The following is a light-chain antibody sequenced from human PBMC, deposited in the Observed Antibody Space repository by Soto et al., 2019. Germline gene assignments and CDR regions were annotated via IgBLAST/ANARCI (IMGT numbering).Light chain of an antibody. V-gene: IGKV3-20*01. CDR1: QSVSSNY. CDR3: QQYGSSPYT. J-gene: IGKJ2*01. Sequence: EIVLTQSPGTLSLSAGERATLSCGASQSVSSNYFAWYQQKPGQAPRLLIYVASSRATGIPDRFSGSGSGKDCTLTISRLEPEDFAVYYCQQYGSSPYTFGQGTNLEI. CDR2: VAS.